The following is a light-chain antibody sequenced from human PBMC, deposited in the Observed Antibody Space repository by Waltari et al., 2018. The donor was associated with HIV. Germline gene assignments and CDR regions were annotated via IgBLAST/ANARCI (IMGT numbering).Light chain of an antibody. CDR3: CSYTSSDSYV. CDR1: SSDVGRYNY. V-gene: IGLV2-14*01. CDR2: EVS. J-gene: IGLJ1*01. Sequence: QSALTQPASVSGSPGQSITISCTGASSDVGRYNYVSWYQQYPGKAPKPIIYEVSSRPSGVSNRFSASKSGNTASLTISGLLAEDEADYYCCSYTSSDSYVFGTGTKVTVL.